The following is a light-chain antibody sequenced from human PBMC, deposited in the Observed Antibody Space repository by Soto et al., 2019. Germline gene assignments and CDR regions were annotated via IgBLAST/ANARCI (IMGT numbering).Light chain of an antibody. V-gene: IGKV3-20*01. Sequence: EIVLTQSPPTLSVSPGERATLSCRASQSVGSDLAWYQQKPGQAPRLLIYGASSRATGIPDRFSGSGSGTDFTLTISRLEPEDFAVYYCQQYGSSPLTFGGGTTGDIK. CDR2: GAS. J-gene: IGKJ4*01. CDR3: QQYGSSPLT. CDR1: QSVGSD.